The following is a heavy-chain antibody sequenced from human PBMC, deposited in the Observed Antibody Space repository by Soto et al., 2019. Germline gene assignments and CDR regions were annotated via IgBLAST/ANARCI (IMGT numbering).Heavy chain of an antibody. D-gene: IGHD6-13*01. V-gene: IGHV3-7*01. CDR3: ARSAFQYSSSWDFDY. CDR2: IKQDGSEK. J-gene: IGHJ4*02. Sequence: GGSLRLSCAASGFTFSSYWMSWVRQAPGKGLEWVANIKQDGSEKYYVDSVKGRFTISRDNAKNSLYLQMNSLRAEDTAVYYCARSAFQYSSSWDFDYWGPGTLVTVYS. CDR1: GFTFSSYW.